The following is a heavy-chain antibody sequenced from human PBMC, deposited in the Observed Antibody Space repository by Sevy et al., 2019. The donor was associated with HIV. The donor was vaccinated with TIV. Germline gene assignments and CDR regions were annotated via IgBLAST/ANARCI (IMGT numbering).Heavy chain of an antibody. CDR1: GFTFSSYG. Sequence: GGSLRLSCAASGFTFSSYGMHWVRQAPGKGLEWVAFIRYDGSNKYYADSVKGRFTISRDNSKNTLYLQMNSLRAEDTAVYYCAKDRIGSTLLPFIYWGQGTLVTVSS. CDR2: IRYDGSNK. CDR3: AKDRIGSTLLPFIY. D-gene: IGHD1-26*01. J-gene: IGHJ4*02. V-gene: IGHV3-30*02.